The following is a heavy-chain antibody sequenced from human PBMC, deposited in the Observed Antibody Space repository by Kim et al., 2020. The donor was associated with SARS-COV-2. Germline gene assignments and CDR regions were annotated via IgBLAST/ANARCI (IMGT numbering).Heavy chain of an antibody. V-gene: IGHV4-61*07. J-gene: IGHJ5*02. Sequence: TNSNPSLESRVTMSVDTSKGQFSLTLPSVNAADTAVYFCARRTGYWDFDPWGQGTLVTVSS. CDR3: ARRTGYWDFDP. CDR2: T. D-gene: IGHD2-15*01.